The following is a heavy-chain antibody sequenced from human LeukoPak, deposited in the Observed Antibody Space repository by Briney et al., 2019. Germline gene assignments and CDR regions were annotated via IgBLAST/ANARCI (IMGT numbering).Heavy chain of an antibody. CDR3: ARVMEQWLVDY. CDR1: GFTFSSYG. CDR2: IWYDGSNK. V-gene: IGHV3-33*01. D-gene: IGHD6-19*01. Sequence: PGGSLRLSCAASGFTFSSYGMHWVRQAPGKGREWVAVIWYDGSNKYYADSVKGRFTISRDNSKNTLYLQMNSLRAEDTAVYYCARVMEQWLVDYWGQGTLVTVSS. J-gene: IGHJ4*02.